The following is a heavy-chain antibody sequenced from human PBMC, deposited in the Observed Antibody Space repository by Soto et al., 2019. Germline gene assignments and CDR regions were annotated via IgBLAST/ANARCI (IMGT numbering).Heavy chain of an antibody. CDR1: GFTFSSYA. CDR3: ASSLSEVGATVEAFDI. Sequence: AGGSLRLSCAASGFTFSSYAMHWVRQAPGKGLEWVAVISYDGSNKYYADSVKGRFTISRDNSKNTLYLQMNSLRAEDTAVYYCASSLSEVGATVEAFDIWGQGTMVTVSS. CDR2: ISYDGSNK. J-gene: IGHJ3*02. D-gene: IGHD1-26*01. V-gene: IGHV3-30-3*01.